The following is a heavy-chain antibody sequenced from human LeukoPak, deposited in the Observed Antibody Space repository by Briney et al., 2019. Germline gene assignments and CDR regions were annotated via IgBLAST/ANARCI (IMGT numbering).Heavy chain of an antibody. J-gene: IGHJ3*02. CDR1: GYTFTGYY. CDR2: INPNSGGT. Sequence: ASVKVSCKASGYTFTGYYMHWVRQAPGQGLEWMGWINPNSGGTNYAQKFQGWVTMTRDTSISTAYTELSRLRSDDTAVYYCARQIVVVPDTDAFDIWGQGTMVTVSS. CDR3: ARQIVVVPDTDAFDI. D-gene: IGHD2-2*01. V-gene: IGHV1-2*04.